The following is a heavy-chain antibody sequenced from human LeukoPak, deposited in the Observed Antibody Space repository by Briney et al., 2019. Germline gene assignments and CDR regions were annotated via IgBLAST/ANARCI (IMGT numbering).Heavy chain of an antibody. CDR1: GFTFSSYA. J-gene: IGHJ4*02. Sequence: GGSLRLSCAASGFTFSSYAMSWVRQAPGKGLEWVSSISGSGGGTYYADSVKGRFTISRDNSKNTPYLQMNSLRAEDTAVYYCAKDSSSWYAYFDYWGQGTLVTVSS. D-gene: IGHD6-19*01. CDR2: ISGSGGGT. V-gene: IGHV3-23*01. CDR3: AKDSSSWYAYFDY.